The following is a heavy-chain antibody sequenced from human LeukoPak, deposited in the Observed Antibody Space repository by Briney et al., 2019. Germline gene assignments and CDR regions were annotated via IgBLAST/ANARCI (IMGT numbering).Heavy chain of an antibody. Sequence: GGSLRLSCAASGLSVRRNYMNWVRQAPGKGLEWVSLIDSGGNTHYADSVKGRFTISRDTSKNTVLLQTNSLRAEDTGVYYCATSREGYSYWGQGTLVTVSS. CDR2: IDSGGNT. CDR1: GLSVRRNY. J-gene: IGHJ4*02. D-gene: IGHD5-24*01. V-gene: IGHV3-53*01. CDR3: ATSREGYSY.